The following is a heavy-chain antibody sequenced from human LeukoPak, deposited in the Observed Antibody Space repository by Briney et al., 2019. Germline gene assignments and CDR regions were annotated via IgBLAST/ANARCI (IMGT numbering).Heavy chain of an antibody. CDR3: ATYEGVY. CDR2: IKSRTDGGAT. D-gene: IGHD3-10*01. V-gene: IGHV3-15*01. J-gene: IGHJ4*02. CDR1: GFTFSNAL. Sequence: GGSLRLSCAASGFTFSNALMSWVRRAPGKGLEWVGRIKSRTDGGATEYAAPVQGRFTISRDDSKNMLYLQMNSLKTEDTAVYYCATYEGVYWGQGTLVTVSS.